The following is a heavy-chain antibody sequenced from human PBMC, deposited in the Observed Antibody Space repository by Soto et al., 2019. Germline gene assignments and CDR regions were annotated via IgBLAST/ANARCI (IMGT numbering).Heavy chain of an antibody. CDR2: ISSSSSYI. J-gene: IGHJ6*02. V-gene: IGHV3-21*01. Sequence: GGSLRLSCSASGFTFSSYSMNWVRQAPGKGLEWVSSISSSSSYIYYADSVKGRFTISRDNAKNSLYLQMNSLRAGDTAVYYCASVVAYYGMDAWGQGTTVTVSS. CDR1: GFTFSSYS. CDR3: ASVVAYYGMDA. D-gene: IGHD2-21*01.